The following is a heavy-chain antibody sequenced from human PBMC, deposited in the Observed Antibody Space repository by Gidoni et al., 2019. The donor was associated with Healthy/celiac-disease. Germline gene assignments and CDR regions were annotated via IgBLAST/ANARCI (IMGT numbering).Heavy chain of an antibody. J-gene: IGHJ5*02. CDR2: MNPNSGNT. CDR1: GYTFTSYD. Sequence: QVQLVQSGAEVKKPGASVKVSCKASGYTFTSYDINWVRQATGQGLEWMGWMNPNSGNTGYAQKFQGRVTMTRNTSISTAYMELSSLRSEDTAVYYCARAHYDFWSGYYTGWFDPWGQGTLVTVSS. CDR3: ARAHYDFWSGYYTGWFDP. V-gene: IGHV1-8*01. D-gene: IGHD3-3*01.